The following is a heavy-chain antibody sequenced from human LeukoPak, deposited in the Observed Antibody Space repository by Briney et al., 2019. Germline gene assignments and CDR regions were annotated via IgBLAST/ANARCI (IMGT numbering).Heavy chain of an antibody. Sequence: PGGSLRLSCEASGFTVSSGYMSWVRQAPGKGLEWIGSIYYSGSTYYNPSLKSRVTISVDTSKNQFSLKLSSVTAADTAVYYCARARGSGSYYMYYFDYWGQGTLVTVSS. CDR2: IYYSGST. V-gene: IGHV4-38-2*01. CDR1: GFTVSSGY. D-gene: IGHD3-10*01. J-gene: IGHJ4*02. CDR3: ARARGSGSYYMYYFDY.